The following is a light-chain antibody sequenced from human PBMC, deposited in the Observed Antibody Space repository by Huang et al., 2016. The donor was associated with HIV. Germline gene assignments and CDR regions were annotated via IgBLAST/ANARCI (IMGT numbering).Light chain of an antibody. Sequence: DIVMTQTPLSLSVTPGQPASISCKSSQGLLHSDGEAYLYWYLHKPGQSPQLLIYEGSNRFSGVPDRFRGSGSGTDFTLRISRVEAEDVGVYYCMQRTQRPLTFGGGTKVEIK. V-gene: IGKV2D-29*02. CDR3: MQRTQRPLT. CDR2: EGS. J-gene: IGKJ4*01. CDR1: QGLLHSDGEAY.